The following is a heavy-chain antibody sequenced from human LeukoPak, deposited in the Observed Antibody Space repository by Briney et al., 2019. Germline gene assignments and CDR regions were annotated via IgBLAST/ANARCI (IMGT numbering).Heavy chain of an antibody. CDR1: GFTFSDYY. CDR2: INSSSSYN. J-gene: IGHJ4*02. V-gene: IGHV3-11*05. CDR3: ASERGPGEGIAPY. Sequence: GGSLRLSCAASGFTFSDYYMSWIRQAPGKGLEWVSYINSSSSYNNYADAVKRRFTISSNNAKNSLHLQMNSLRADDTTEYYSASERGPGEGIAPYWGKGALVTVSS. D-gene: IGHD6-13*01.